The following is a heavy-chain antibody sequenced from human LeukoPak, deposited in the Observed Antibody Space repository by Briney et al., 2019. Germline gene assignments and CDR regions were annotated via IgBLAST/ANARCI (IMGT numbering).Heavy chain of an antibody. CDR1: GFTSSSYA. D-gene: IGHD6-13*01. V-gene: IGHV3-23*01. CDR3: AKAAAAPGFDF. J-gene: IGHJ4*02. CDR2: VSGSGDRM. Sequence: GGSLRLSCAAPGFTSSSYALNWVRQAPGKGLEWVATVSGSGDRMYHADSVKGRFTIPRDNSKNTIYLQMNSLRAEDTALHYCAKAAAAPGFDFWGQGTLVTVSS.